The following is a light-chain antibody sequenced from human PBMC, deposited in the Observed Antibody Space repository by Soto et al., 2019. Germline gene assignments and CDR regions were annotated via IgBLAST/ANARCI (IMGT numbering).Light chain of an antibody. CDR3: QQYYSTPYVT. CDR1: QXXLXSSNNKNY. Sequence: DIVMTHSPYSLSVSLXXXXXXXXXXXQXXLXSSNNKNYLAWYLQKPGQPPKLLIYWASTRESGVPDRFSGSGSGTDFTLTISSLQAEDVAVYYCQQYYSTPYVTFGQGTKVDI. J-gene: IGKJ1*01. V-gene: IGKV4-1*01. CDR2: WAS.